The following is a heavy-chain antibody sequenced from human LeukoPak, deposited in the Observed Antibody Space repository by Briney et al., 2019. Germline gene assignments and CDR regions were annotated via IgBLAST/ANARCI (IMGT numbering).Heavy chain of an antibody. V-gene: IGHV1-18*01. J-gene: IGHJ4*02. D-gene: IGHD5-18*01. CDR1: GYTFTSYG. CDR3: AAGRGYSYGSPYFDY. CDR2: ISAYNGNT. Sequence: GASVKVSCKASGYTFTSYGISWVRQAPGQGLEWMGWISAYNGNTNYAQKLQGRVTMTTDTSTSTAYMELSSLRSEDTAVYYCAAGRGYSYGSPYFDYWGQGTLVTVSS.